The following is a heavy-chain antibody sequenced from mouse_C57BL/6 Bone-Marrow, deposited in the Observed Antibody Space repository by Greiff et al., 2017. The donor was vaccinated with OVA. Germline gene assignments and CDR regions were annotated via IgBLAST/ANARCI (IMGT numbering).Heavy chain of an antibody. CDR1: GFTFSSYA. Sequence: EVQLVESGGGLVKPGGSLKLSCAASGFTFSSYAMSWVRQTPEKRLEWVATISDGGSYTYYPDNVKGRFTISRDNAKNNQYLQVSHLTSKDTAMYYCARFRRDGGYIDDWGTGTTVTVSS. J-gene: IGHJ1*03. D-gene: IGHD3-3*01. CDR2: ISDGGSYT. CDR3: ARFRRDGGYIDD. V-gene: IGHV5-4*01.